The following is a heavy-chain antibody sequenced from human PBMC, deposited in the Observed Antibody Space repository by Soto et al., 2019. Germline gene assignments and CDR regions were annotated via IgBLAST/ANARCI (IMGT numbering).Heavy chain of an antibody. CDR3: ARDPPRRESSGGY. V-gene: IGHV1-69*01. CDR2: IIPIFGTA. D-gene: IGHD3-22*01. J-gene: IGHJ4*02. CDR1: GGPFSSYA. Sequence: VQLVPSGAEVKKPGSSVTVSCKASGGPFSSYAISWVRQAPGQGLEWMGGIIPIFGTANYAQKFQGRVTITADETTSTAYMELSSLRSEDTAEYYCARDPPRRESSGGYWGQGTLVTVSS.